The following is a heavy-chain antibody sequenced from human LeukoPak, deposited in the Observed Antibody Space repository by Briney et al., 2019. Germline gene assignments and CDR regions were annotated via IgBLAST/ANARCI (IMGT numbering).Heavy chain of an antibody. J-gene: IGHJ4*02. V-gene: IGHV4-4*07. D-gene: IGHD1-26*01. Sequence: SETLSLTCSVSGVPIKMYYWSWIRQPAGKGLQWIGRIFTDGKTIYNRSFQSRVTMSLDTSKNQVSLKLTSVTAADTAVYYCAKDGTIDYFDSWGQGALVTVS. CDR3: AKDGTIDYFDS. CDR2: IFTDGKT. CDR1: GVPIKMYY.